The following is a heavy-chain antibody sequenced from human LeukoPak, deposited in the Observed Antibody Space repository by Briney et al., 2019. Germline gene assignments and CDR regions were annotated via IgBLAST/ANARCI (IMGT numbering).Heavy chain of an antibody. CDR3: ARDQTAMAFYYYYGMDV. D-gene: IGHD5-18*01. V-gene: IGHV3-21*01. J-gene: IGHJ6*02. CDR2: ISSSSSYI. Sequence: PGGSLRLSCAASGFTFSSYSMNWVRQAPGKGLEWVSSISSSSSYIYYADSVKGRFTISRDNAKNSLYLQMNSLRAEDTAVYYCARDQTAMAFYYYYGMDVWGQGTTVTVSS. CDR1: GFTFSSYS.